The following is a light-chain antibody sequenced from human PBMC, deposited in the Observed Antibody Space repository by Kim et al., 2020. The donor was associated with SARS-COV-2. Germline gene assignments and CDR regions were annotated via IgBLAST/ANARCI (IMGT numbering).Light chain of an antibody. J-gene: IGLJ3*02. V-gene: IGLV3-1*01. CDR3: QAWDNGTV. CDR2: HDT. Sequence: VSVPQRQTASITCSGVMVGHKYVSWYQQPPGQSPVLVIYHDTKRPSGISERFSGSKSGNTATLTISGTQAVDEADYYCQAWDNGTVFGGGTQLTVL. CDR1: MVGHKY.